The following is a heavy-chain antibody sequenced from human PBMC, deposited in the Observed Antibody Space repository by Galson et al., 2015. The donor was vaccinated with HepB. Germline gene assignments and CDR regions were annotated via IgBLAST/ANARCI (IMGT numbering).Heavy chain of an antibody. D-gene: IGHD3-22*01. Sequence: QSGAEVKKPGGSLKTSCKASGYSFTSYWIGWVRQMPGKGLEWMGIIYPGDSDTTYSPSFQGQVTISADKSISTAYLQWSSLKASDTAIYYCARQDSSGYWDNYWGQGTLVTVSS. CDR2: IYPGDSDT. CDR1: GYSFTSYW. V-gene: IGHV5-51*01. CDR3: ARQDSSGYWDNY. J-gene: IGHJ4*02.